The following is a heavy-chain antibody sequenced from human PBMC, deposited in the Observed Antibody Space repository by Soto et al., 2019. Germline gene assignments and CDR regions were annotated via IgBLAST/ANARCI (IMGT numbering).Heavy chain of an antibody. Sequence: SETLSLTCTVSGGSISSYYWSWIRQPPGKGLEWIGYIYYSGSTNYNPSLKSRFTISVDTSKNQFSLKLSSVTAADTAVYYCARGAYCGGDCYDSSGYYFDYWGQGTLVTVSS. J-gene: IGHJ4*02. D-gene: IGHD2-21*02. V-gene: IGHV4-59*01. CDR2: IYYSGST. CDR3: ARGAYCGGDCYDSSGYYFDY. CDR1: GGSISSYY.